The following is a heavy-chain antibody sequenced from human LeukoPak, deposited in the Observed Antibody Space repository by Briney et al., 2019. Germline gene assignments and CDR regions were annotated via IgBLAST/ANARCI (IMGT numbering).Heavy chain of an antibody. V-gene: IGHV3-20*04. Sequence: GGSLRLSCAASGFTFDDYGMSWVRQAPGKGLEWVSGINWNGGRTGYADSVKGRFTISRDNAKNSLYLQINSLRGEDTAVYYCASFYYNLGYGGFDIWGQGTKVTVSS. D-gene: IGHD3-3*01. J-gene: IGHJ3*02. CDR2: INWNGGRT. CDR3: ASFYYNLGYGGFDI. CDR1: GFTFDDYG.